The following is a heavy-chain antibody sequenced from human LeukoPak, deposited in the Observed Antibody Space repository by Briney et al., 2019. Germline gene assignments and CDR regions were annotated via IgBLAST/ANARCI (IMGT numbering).Heavy chain of an antibody. CDR1: GYSFTNNW. V-gene: IGHV5-51*01. CDR2: TYPGDSNT. Sequence: ESLKISCKGSGYSFTNNWIGWVRQMPGKGLEWMGITYPGDSNTRYSPSFQGQVTISADKSISSAYLQWSSLKASDTAMYYCVRSPACSSGTCYPNWFDPWGQGTLVTVSS. J-gene: IGHJ5*02. CDR3: VRSPACSSGTCYPNWFDP. D-gene: IGHD2-15*01.